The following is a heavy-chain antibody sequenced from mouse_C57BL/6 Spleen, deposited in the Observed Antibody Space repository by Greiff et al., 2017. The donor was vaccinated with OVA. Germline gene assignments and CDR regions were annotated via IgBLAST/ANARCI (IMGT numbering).Heavy chain of an antibody. CDR2: INYDGSST. Sequence: EVQGVESAGGLVQPGSSMKLSCTASGFTFSDYYMAWVRQVPEKGLEWVANINYDGSSTYYLDSLKSRFIISRDNAKNILYLQMSSLKSEDTATYYCARSYDGYSSAWFAYWGQGTLVTVSA. CDR1: GFTFSDYY. CDR3: ARSYDGYSSAWFAY. J-gene: IGHJ3*01. V-gene: IGHV5-16*01. D-gene: IGHD2-3*01.